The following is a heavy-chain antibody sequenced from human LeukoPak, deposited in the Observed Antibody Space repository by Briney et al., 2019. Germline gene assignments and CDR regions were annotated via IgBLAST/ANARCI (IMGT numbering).Heavy chain of an antibody. J-gene: IGHJ4*02. CDR2: IYYSGST. CDR3: ARDITIFGVATYYFDY. D-gene: IGHD3-3*01. Sequence: PSETLSLTCTVSGGSISSYYWSWIRQPPGKGLEWIGYIYYSGSTNYNPSLKSRVTISVDTSKNQFSLKLSSVTAADTAVYYCARDITIFGVATYYFDYWGQGTLVTVSS. CDR1: GGSISSYY. V-gene: IGHV4-59*12.